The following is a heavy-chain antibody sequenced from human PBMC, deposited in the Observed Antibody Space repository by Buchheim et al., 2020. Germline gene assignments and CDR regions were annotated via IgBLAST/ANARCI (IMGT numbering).Heavy chain of an antibody. CDR2: ISSSSSYT. V-gene: IGHV3-11*06. CDR1: GFTFSDYY. J-gene: IGHJ6*02. D-gene: IGHD3-22*01. Sequence: QVQPVESGGGLVKPGGSLRLSCAASGFTFSDYYMSWIRQAPGKGLEWVSYISSSSSYTNYADSVKGRFTISRDNAKNSLYLQMNSLRAEDTAVYYCARDLYYYDSSGSPHYYYYGMDVWGQGTT. CDR3: ARDLYYYDSSGSPHYYYYGMDV.